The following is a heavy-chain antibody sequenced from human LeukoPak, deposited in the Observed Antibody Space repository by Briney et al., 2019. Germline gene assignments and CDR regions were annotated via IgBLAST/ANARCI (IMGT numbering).Heavy chain of an antibody. CDR1: GGTFSSYA. J-gene: IGHJ3*02. V-gene: IGHV1-69*04. Sequence: SVKVSCKASGGTFSSYAISWVRQAPGQGLEWMGRIIPILGIANYAQKFQGRVTITADKSTSTAYMELSSLRSEDTAVYYCATHDSSGYYQDGNAFDIWGQGTMVTVSS. D-gene: IGHD3-22*01. CDR2: IIPILGIA. CDR3: ATHDSSGYYQDGNAFDI.